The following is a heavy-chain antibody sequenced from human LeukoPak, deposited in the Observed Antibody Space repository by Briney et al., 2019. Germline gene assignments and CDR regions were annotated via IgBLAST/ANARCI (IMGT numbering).Heavy chain of an antibody. Sequence: PGGSLRLSCAASGFSFDDYGMSWVRQAPGKGLEWVSGINWNGGSTGYADSVKGRFTISRDNSKNTLYLQMNSLRAEDTAVYYCARDHGSGSYYPDYWGQGTLVTVSS. CDR1: GFSFDDYG. J-gene: IGHJ4*02. CDR3: ARDHGSGSYYPDY. V-gene: IGHV3-20*04. CDR2: INWNGGST. D-gene: IGHD3-10*01.